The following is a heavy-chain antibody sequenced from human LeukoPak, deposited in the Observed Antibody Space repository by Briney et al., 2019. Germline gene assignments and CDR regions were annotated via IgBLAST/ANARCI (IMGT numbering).Heavy chain of an antibody. J-gene: IGHJ4*02. Sequence: PSETLSLTYPVTCRSISSHYWSWIRQPPGQRLKRIGYIYYSGSTNYNPSLKSRVTISVDTSKTQFSLKLSSVTAADTALYYCARAGTGYYSFLFDYWGQGTLVTVSS. CDR3: ARAGTGYYSFLFDY. V-gene: IGHV4-59*11. CDR2: IYYSGST. D-gene: IGHD3/OR15-3a*01. CDR1: CRSISSHY.